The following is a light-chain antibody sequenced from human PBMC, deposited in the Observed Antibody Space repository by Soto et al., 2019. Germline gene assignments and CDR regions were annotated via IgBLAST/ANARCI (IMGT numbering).Light chain of an antibody. V-gene: IGLV2-14*01. CDR3: SSYSSSTNPV. Sequence: QSALTQPASVSGSPGQSITISCTGTSSDVGGYNYVSWYQQHPGKAPKLMIYEVNNRPSGVSNRFSGSKSSNTASLTISGLQAEDEADYYCSSYSSSTNPVFGGGTKLTVL. CDR2: EVN. CDR1: SSDVGGYNY. J-gene: IGLJ2*01.